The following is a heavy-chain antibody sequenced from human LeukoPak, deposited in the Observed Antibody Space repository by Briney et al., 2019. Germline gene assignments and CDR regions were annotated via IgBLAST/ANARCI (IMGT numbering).Heavy chain of an antibody. CDR1: GGSIGSYY. CDR3: ARHVLPLD. Sequence: SETLSLTCTVSGGSIGSYYWSWIRQPPGKGLEWIGYIYYSGSTNYNPSLKSRVTISVDTSKNQFSLKLSSVTAADTAVYYCARHVLPLDWGQGTLVTVSS. J-gene: IGHJ4*02. CDR2: IYYSGST. V-gene: IGHV4-59*08. D-gene: IGHD3-10*01.